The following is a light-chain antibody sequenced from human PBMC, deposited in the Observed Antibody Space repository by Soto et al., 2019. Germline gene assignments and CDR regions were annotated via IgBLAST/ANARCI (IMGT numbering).Light chain of an antibody. J-gene: IGKJ1*01. Sequence: EIVMPQSPVTLSVFPWERATLSCRASQSVGATVAWYHQRPGQAPRLLISGASTRATGVPARVSASGSGTAFSLTITSLQSDDFGVYYCQQYADWLTTFGQGTRVEIK. CDR3: QQYADWLTT. CDR2: GAS. CDR1: QSVGAT. V-gene: IGKV3-15*01.